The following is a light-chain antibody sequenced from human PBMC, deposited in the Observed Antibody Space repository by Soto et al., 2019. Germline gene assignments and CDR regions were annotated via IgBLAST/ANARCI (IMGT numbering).Light chain of an antibody. J-gene: IGKJ1*01. CDR1: QSLSSS. V-gene: IGKV3-11*01. CDR2: DTS. Sequence: PGERATLSCRASQSLSSSLAWYQQKPGQAPRVLIYDTSTRATGIPARFSGSGSGTDFTLTISSLEPEDSAVYYCHQRSNWWTFGQGTKVDIX. CDR3: HQRSNWWT.